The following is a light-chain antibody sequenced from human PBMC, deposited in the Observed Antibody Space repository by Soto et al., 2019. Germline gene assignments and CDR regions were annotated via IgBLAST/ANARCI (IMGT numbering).Light chain of an antibody. J-gene: IGKJ3*01. CDR2: GAS. Sequence: DIQTTQSPSSLSASIGDRVTLTCRASQSISTYLNWYQQKPGKAPRHLIYGASSLQRGVPSRFSGSGSGTDFFLTIDSLQPEDFATYYCQQSYSSPQVTFGPGTKVDIK. V-gene: IGKV1-39*01. CDR3: QQSYSSPQVT. CDR1: QSISTY.